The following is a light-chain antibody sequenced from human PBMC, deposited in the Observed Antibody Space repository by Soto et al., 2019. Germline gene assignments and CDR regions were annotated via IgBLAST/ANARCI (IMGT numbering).Light chain of an antibody. V-gene: IGKV1-39*01. J-gene: IGKJ3*01. CDR1: QTIISY. CDR3: QQSYSTPFSFT. CDR2: AAS. Sequence: DIQITQSTSSLSASVGDRVTIACRASQTIISYLNWYQQKPGKAPQLLIYAASSLQSGVPSRFSGSGSGTDFTLTISSLQTEDFETYYCQQSYSTPFSFTFGPGTKVDIK.